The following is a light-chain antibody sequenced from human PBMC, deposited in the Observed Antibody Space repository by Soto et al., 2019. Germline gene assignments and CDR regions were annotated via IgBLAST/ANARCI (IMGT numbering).Light chain of an antibody. J-gene: IGKJ1*01. Sequence: DVQMTQSPSSLSPSVGDRVTITCRASQGISTYLNWYQQRPGKAPKLLIYAASSLQSGVPSRFSGSGSETHFTLTISSLQPEDFATYSCQQSYSTTWPFGQGTKVDVK. V-gene: IGKV1-39*01. CDR3: QQSYSTTWP. CDR1: QGISTY. CDR2: AAS.